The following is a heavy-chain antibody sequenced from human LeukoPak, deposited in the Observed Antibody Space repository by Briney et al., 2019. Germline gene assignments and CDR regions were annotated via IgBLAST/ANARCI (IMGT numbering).Heavy chain of an antibody. CDR3: ARGLKQPRGYFDY. J-gene: IGHJ4*02. CDR1: GGSISSSNW. D-gene: IGHD6-13*01. V-gene: IGHV4-4*02. Sequence: PSGTLSLACAVSGGSISSSNWWSWVRQPPGKGLEWIGEIYHSGSTNYNPSLKSRVTISVDTSKNQFSLKLSSVTAADTAVYYCARGLKQPRGYFDYWGQGTLVTVSS. CDR2: IYHSGST.